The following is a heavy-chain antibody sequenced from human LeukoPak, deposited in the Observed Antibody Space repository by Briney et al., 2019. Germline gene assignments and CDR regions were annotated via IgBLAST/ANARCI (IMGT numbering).Heavy chain of an antibody. CDR1: GFTFSSYW. CDR3: ARDSVTTVVTPASFDY. CDR2: ISSSSYI. V-gene: IGHV3-21*01. J-gene: IGHJ4*02. Sequence: PGGSLRLSCAASGFTFSSYWMHWVRQAPGKGLVWVSSISSSSYIYYADSVKGRFTISRDNAKNSLYLQMNSLRAEDTAVYYCARDSVTTVVTPASFDYWGQGTLVTVSS. D-gene: IGHD4-23*01.